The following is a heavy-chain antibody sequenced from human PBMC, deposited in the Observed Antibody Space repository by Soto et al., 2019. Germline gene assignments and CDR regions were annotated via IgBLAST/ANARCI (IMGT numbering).Heavy chain of an antibody. V-gene: IGHV3-53*04. CDR1: GFTVSSNY. CDR3: ARDAYCGGDCYRDY. J-gene: IGHJ4*02. CDR2: IYSGGST. D-gene: IGHD2-21*01. Sequence: GGSLRLSCAASGFTVSSNYMSWVRQAPGKGLEWVSVIYSGGSTYYADSVKGRFTISRHNSKNTLYLQMNSLRAEDTAVYYCARDAYCGGDCYRDYWGQGTLVTVSS.